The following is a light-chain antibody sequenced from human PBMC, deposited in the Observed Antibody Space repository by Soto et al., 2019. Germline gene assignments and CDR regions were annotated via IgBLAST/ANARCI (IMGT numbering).Light chain of an antibody. CDR1: NIGNKR. V-gene: IGLV3-21*04. Sequence: SYELTQSPSVSVAPEKTATITCGGNNIGNKRVHWYRQKPGQAPVLLISYDSDRPSGIPERFPGSNSGNTATLTISRVEAGDEADYYCQVWDIMTDNYVFGSGTKLTVL. CDR3: QVWDIMTDNYV. J-gene: IGLJ1*01. CDR2: YDS.